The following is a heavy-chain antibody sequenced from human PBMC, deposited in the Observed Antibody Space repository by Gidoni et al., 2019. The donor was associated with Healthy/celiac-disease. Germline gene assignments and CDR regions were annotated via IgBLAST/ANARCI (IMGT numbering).Heavy chain of an antibody. CDR3: ARYSTYVDAFDI. D-gene: IGHD2-21*01. J-gene: IGHJ3*02. CDR2: INPNSGGT. V-gene: IGHV1-2*02. CDR1: GSSFTGSF. Sequence: QVQLVQSGAEVKKPGASVKFSCKASGSSFTGSFMHWVRQAHGQGLEWMGWINPNSGGTNYAQKFQGRVTMTRNTSISTAYMELSRLGSDGTAVYYCARYSTYVDAFDIWGQGTMVTVSS.